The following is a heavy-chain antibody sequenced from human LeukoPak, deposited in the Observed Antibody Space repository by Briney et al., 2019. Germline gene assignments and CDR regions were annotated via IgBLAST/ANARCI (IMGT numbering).Heavy chain of an antibody. D-gene: IGHD2-2*01. CDR3: ARGEVVVVPAAPSELDAFDI. Sequence: PPGRSLRLSCAASGFTFSSYAMHWVRQAPGKGLEWVAVMSYDGSNKYYADSVKGRFTISRDNSKNTLYLQMNSLRAEDTAVYYCARGEVVVVPAAPSELDAFDIWGQGTMVTVSS. V-gene: IGHV3-30*04. CDR2: MSYDGSNK. J-gene: IGHJ3*02. CDR1: GFTFSSYA.